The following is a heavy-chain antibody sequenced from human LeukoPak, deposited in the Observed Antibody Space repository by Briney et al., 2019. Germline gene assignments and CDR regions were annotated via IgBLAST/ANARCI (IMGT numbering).Heavy chain of an antibody. J-gene: IGHJ5*01. CDR2: IYSGGST. D-gene: IGHD3-3*01. CDR1: GFIVSSNY. Sequence: GGSLRLSCAASGFIVSSNYMSWVRQASGKGLEWVSVIYSGGSTYYADSVKGRFTISRDTSKNTLYLQMNSLRAEDTAVYYCARDRSGWYDSWGQGTLVTVSS. CDR3: ARDRSGWYDS. V-gene: IGHV3-53*01.